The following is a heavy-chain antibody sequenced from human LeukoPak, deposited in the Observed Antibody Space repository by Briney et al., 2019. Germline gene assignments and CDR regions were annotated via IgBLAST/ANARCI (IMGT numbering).Heavy chain of an antibody. D-gene: IGHD1-26*01. V-gene: IGHV3-7*01. CDR3: ASLLGDKTIFDF. CDR2: IKRDGSGE. Sequence: GGSLGLSCAASGLIFGSRWMSWIRQAPGKGLEWVANIKRDGSGEYYLDSVKGRFTISRDNAKNSLYLQMNSLRAEDTAVYYCASLLGDKTIFDFWGQGTLVTVSS. J-gene: IGHJ4*02. CDR1: GLIFGSRW.